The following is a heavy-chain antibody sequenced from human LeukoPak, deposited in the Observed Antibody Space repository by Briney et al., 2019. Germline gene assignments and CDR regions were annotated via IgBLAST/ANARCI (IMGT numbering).Heavy chain of an antibody. CDR1: GFTFSSYA. Sequence: GGSLRLSCAAPGFTFSSYAMSWVRQGPGKGLEWVSAISGTGGSIYYADSVKGRFTISRDNSKNTLYLQMSSLRGEDTALYYCAKKTSGWYQGRIDYWGQGTLVTVSS. CDR3: AKKTSGWYQGRIDY. V-gene: IGHV3-23*01. D-gene: IGHD6-19*01. J-gene: IGHJ4*02. CDR2: ISGTGGSI.